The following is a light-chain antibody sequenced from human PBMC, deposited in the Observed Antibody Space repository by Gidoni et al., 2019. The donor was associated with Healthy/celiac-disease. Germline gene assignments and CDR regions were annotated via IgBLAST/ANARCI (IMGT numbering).Light chain of an antibody. CDR1: QSISSW. V-gene: IGKV1-5*01. CDR2: DAS. Sequence: GDRVTITCRASQSISSWLAWYQQKPGKAPKLLIYDASSLESGVPSRFSGSGYGTEFTLTISSLQPDDFATYYCQQYTLFGQGTKVEIK. CDR3: QQYTL. J-gene: IGKJ1*01.